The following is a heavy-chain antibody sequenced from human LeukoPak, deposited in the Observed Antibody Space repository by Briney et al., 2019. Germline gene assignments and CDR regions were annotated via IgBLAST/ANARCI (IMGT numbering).Heavy chain of an antibody. D-gene: IGHD3-22*01. CDR3: ARARRGNYYDSSGYYYYY. V-gene: IGHV1-2*02. Sequence: GASVKVSCKASGYTFTSYDINWVRQAPGQGLEWMGWINPNSGGTNYAQKFQGRVTMTRDTSISTAYMELSRLRSDDTAVYYCARARRGNYYDSSGYYYYYWGQGTLVTVSS. CDR2: INPNSGGT. J-gene: IGHJ4*02. CDR1: GYTFTSYD.